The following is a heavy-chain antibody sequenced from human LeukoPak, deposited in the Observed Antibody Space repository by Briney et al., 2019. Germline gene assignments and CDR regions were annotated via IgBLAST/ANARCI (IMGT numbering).Heavy chain of an antibody. CDR1: GFTFSNYP. Sequence: GGSLRLSCAASGFTFSNYPMRWVRQAPGEGLEWVSAISVSGGTTYYADSVTGRFTVSRDNFKNTLYLQMNSLRAEDTAVYYCARVYGTYYHDYWGQGTLATVSS. CDR2: ISVSGGTT. J-gene: IGHJ4*02. D-gene: IGHD4-17*01. CDR3: ARVYGTYYHDY. V-gene: IGHV3-23*01.